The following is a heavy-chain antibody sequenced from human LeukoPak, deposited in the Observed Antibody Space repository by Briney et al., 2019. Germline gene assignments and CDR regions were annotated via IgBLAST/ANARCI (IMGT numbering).Heavy chain of an antibody. CDR2: INPNSDGT. V-gene: IGHV1-2*02. CDR3: ARGAGGWLVDYFDS. J-gene: IGHJ4*02. D-gene: IGHD3-10*01. CDR1: GYTFTGYY. Sequence: ASVKVSCKASGYTFTGYYMHWVRQAPGQGLEWMGWINPNSDGTNYAQKFQGRVTMSRDTSIITAYMELSTLRSDDTAVYYCARGAGGWLVDYFDSWGQGTLVTVSS.